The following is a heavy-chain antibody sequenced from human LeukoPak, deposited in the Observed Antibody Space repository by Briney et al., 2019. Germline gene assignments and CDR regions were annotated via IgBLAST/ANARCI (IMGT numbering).Heavy chain of an antibody. CDR3: ARGHYDYVWGSYRFFDY. Sequence: SETLSLTYAVYGGSFSGYYWSWIRQPPGKGLEWIGEINHSGSTNYNPYLKSRVTISVDTSKNQFSLKLSSVTAADTAVYYCARGHYDYVWGSYRFFDYWGQGTLVTVSS. CDR2: INHSGST. J-gene: IGHJ4*02. CDR1: GGSFSGYY. V-gene: IGHV4-34*01. D-gene: IGHD3-16*02.